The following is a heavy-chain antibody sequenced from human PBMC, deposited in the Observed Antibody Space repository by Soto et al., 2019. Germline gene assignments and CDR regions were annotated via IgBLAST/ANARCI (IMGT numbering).Heavy chain of an antibody. Sequence: QLQLQESDPGLVKPSETLSLTCTVSGDSITCSSYYWGWIRQPPGKGLEWIGSMYFTGSTYYNPSLRSRVTISVDTSKNQFSLTLSSVTAADTAVYFCARGRQQLGTGYWGQGTLVTVSS. D-gene: IGHD6-13*01. CDR1: GDSITCSSYY. CDR3: ARGRQQLGTGY. CDR2: MYFTGST. V-gene: IGHV4-39*01. J-gene: IGHJ4*02.